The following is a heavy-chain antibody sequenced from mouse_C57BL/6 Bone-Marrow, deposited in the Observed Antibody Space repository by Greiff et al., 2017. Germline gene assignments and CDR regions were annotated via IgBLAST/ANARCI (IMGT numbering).Heavy chain of an antibody. Sequence: VQLQQSGAELARPGASVKLSCTASGYTFTSYGISWVKQRTGQGLEWIGEFYPRSGNTYYNEKFKGKATLTADKSSSTAYMELRSLTSEDSAVYFCARSDGYYGCAYWGQGTLVTVSA. D-gene: IGHD2-3*01. CDR1: GYTFTSYG. CDR2: FYPRSGNT. V-gene: IGHV1-81*01. CDR3: ARSDGYYGCAY. J-gene: IGHJ3*01.